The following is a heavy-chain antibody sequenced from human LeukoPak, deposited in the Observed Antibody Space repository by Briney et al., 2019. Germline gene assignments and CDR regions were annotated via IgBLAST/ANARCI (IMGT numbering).Heavy chain of an antibody. D-gene: IGHD5-24*01. J-gene: IGHJ4*02. CDR1: GFTFSSYW. CDR3: AREVGDGYSRGDY. CDR2: IKQDGSEK. V-gene: IGHV3-7*01. Sequence: GGSLGLSCAASGFTFSSYWMSWVRQAPGKGLEWVANIKQDGSEKYCVDSVKGRFTISRDSAKNSLYLQMNSLRAEDTAVYYCAREVGDGYSRGDYWGQGTLVTVSS.